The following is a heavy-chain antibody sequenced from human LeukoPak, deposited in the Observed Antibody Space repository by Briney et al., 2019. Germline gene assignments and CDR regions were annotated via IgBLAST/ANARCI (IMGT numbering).Heavy chain of an antibody. CDR3: ARSPYSSSWYPFAP. Sequence: SETLSLTCTVSGGSISSYYWSWIRQPPGKGLEWIGYIYYSGSTNYNPSLKSRVTISVDTSKNQFSLKLTSVTAADTAVYYCARSPYSSSWYPFAPWGQGTLVTVSS. CDR2: IYYSGST. D-gene: IGHD6-13*01. J-gene: IGHJ5*02. CDR1: GGSISSYY. V-gene: IGHV4-59*12.